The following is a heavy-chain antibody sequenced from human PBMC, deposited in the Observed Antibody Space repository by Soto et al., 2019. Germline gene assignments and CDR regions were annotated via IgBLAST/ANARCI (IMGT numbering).Heavy chain of an antibody. V-gene: IGHV1-69*02. D-gene: IGHD6-25*01. Sequence: ASVKVSSEASGGTFSSYTISCLRQPPGKGLEWMGRISRILGIANSAQKFQGRATITADKSTSTAYMELSSLRSDDTAVYYSPREEGDRYRSEKDGMAVWGKGTTVPVSS. J-gene: IGHJ6*04. CDR1: GGTFSSYT. CDR3: PREEGDRYRSEKDGMAV. CDR2: ISRILGIA.